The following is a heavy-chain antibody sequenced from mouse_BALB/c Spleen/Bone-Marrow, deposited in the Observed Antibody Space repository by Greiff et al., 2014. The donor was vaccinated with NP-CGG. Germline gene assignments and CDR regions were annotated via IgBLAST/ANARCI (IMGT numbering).Heavy chain of an antibody. V-gene: IGHV1-54*01. D-gene: IGHD2-1*01. Sequence: VQLQQSGAELVRPGTSVKVSCKASGYAFTNYLIEWVKQRPGQGLEWIGVLNPGSGGTNYNEKFKGKATLTADKSSSTAYMQLSSPTSDDSAVYFCARRIYYAMGYWGQGTTLTVSS. CDR1: GYAFTNYL. J-gene: IGHJ2*01. CDR3: ARRIYYAMGY. CDR2: LNPGSGGT.